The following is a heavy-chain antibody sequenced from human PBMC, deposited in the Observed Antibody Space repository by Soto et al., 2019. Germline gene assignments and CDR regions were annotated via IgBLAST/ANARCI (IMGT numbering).Heavy chain of an antibody. Sequence: ASVKVSCKASGGTFSSYAISWVRQAPGQGLEWMGGIIPIFGTANYAQKFQGRVTITADESTSTAYMELSSLRSEDTAVYYCARALKLVSGYAFDIWGQGTMVTVSS. CDR1: GGTFSSYA. V-gene: IGHV1-69*13. CDR2: IIPIFGTA. CDR3: ARALKLVSGYAFDI. D-gene: IGHD6-19*01. J-gene: IGHJ3*02.